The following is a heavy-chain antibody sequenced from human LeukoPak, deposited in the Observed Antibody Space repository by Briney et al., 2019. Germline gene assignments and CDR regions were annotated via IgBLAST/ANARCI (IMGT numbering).Heavy chain of an antibody. CDR3: TTNDYSNYGLDY. D-gene: IGHD4-11*01. Sequence: GGSLRLSCAASGFTFSNAWMSWIRQAPGKGLEWVGRIKSKTDGGTTDYAAPVKGRFTISRDDSKNTLYLQMNSLKTEDTAVCYCTTNDYSNYGLDYWGQGTLVTVSS. J-gene: IGHJ4*02. CDR2: IKSKTDGGTT. V-gene: IGHV3-15*01. CDR1: GFTFSNAW.